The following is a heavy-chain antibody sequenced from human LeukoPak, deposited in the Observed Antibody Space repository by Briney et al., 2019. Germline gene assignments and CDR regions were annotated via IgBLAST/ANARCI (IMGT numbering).Heavy chain of an antibody. V-gene: IGHV3-21*01. D-gene: IGHD3-22*01. Sequence: GGSLRLSCAASGFTFSSYTMSWVRQAPGKGLEWVSSISSTSSYIYYADSVKGRFTISRDTAKNSLYLQMYTLRAEDTAVYYCARASRYDSSGYYPYYFDYWGQGTLVTVSS. CDR2: ISSTSSYI. CDR1: GFTFSSYT. CDR3: ARASRYDSSGYYPYYFDY. J-gene: IGHJ4*02.